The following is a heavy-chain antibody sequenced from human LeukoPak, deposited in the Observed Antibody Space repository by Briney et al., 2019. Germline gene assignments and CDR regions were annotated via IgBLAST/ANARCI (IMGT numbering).Heavy chain of an antibody. J-gene: IGHJ4*02. V-gene: IGHV3-48*01. CDR1: GFTFSSYS. CDR3: ATIDY. CDR2: ISSSSTI. Sequence: GGSLRLSCAASGFTFSSYSMNWVRQAPGKGLEWVSYISSSSTIYYADSVKGRFTISRDNSKNTLYLQMNSLRAEDTAVYYCATIDYWGQGTLVTVSS.